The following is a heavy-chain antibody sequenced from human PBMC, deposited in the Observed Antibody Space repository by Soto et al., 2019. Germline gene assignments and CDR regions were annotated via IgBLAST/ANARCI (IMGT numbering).Heavy chain of an antibody. CDR2: ISPYDGNR. D-gene: IGHD3-9*01. J-gene: IGHJ6*02. Sequence: QAQLMQSGAEVKRPGASVKVSCRSSGYTFSSYGISWVQQAPGQGLEWLGWISPYDGNRNYAQTLQGRVYMTTDTSANTAYMELRSLRVDDTAKYYCARGGYYDSSGSRNYHYYGMNVWGQGTTVTVSS. CDR1: GYTFSSYG. V-gene: IGHV1-18*04. CDR3: ARGGYYDSSGSRNYHYYGMNV.